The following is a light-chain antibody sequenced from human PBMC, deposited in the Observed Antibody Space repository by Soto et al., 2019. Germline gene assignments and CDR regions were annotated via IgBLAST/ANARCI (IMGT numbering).Light chain of an antibody. J-gene: IGKJ4*01. V-gene: IGKV1-27*01. CDR2: AAS. CDR3: QQYYSYPPLT. Sequence: EIHITQAPSFLSASVGDRVTITCRASQGIYTYLAWYQEKQRKVPILMIYAASTLQSGVPSRFSGSGSGTEFTLPTSCLQPEDFATYYCQQYYSYPPLTFGGGTKVDIK. CDR1: QGIYTY.